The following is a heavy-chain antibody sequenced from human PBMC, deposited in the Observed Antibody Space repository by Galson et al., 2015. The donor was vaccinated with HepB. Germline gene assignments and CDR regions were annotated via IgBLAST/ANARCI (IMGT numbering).Heavy chain of an antibody. CDR2: ITSSGGNS. CDR1: GFSFTRYA. Sequence: RLSCAASGFSFTRYAMTWVRQAPGTGLEWVSSITSSGGNSYYTDSVKGRFPVSRDNSKNTLLLQLNSLRAEDTAMYFCAKDGIMVANNPYHFHYWGQGTLVTVSS. J-gene: IGHJ4*02. D-gene: IGHD2-15*01. V-gene: IGHV3-23*01. CDR3: AKDGIMVANNPYHFHY.